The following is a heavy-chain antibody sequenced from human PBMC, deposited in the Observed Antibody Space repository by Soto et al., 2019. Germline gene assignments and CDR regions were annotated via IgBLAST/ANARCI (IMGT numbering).Heavy chain of an antibody. D-gene: IGHD4-17*01. V-gene: IGHV4-30-2*01. CDR3: ASSTVGVRYDY. CDR1: GGSISSGGYS. CDR2: IYHSGST. Sequence: QLQLQESGSGLVKPSQTLSLTCAVSGGSISSGGYSWSWIRQPPGKGLEWIGYIYHSGSTYYNPSLKSRVTISVDRSKNQFSLKLSSVTAAHTAVYYCASSTVGVRYDYWGQGTLVTVSS. J-gene: IGHJ4*02.